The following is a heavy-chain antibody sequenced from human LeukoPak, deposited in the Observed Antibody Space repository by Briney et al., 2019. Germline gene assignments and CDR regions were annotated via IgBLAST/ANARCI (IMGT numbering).Heavy chain of an antibody. V-gene: IGHV3-7*01. CDR3: ARKNYYDSSGYRYYFDF. CDR1: GLTFSTYW. CDR2: TKQDGSEK. J-gene: IGHJ4*02. D-gene: IGHD3-22*01. Sequence: GGSLRLSCVASGLTFSTYWMSWVRQAPGKGLEWVANTKQDGSEKYYVDSVKGRFTISRDNAQNSLYLEMNSLRVDDTAVYYCARKNYYDSSGYRYYFDFWGQGTLVTVSS.